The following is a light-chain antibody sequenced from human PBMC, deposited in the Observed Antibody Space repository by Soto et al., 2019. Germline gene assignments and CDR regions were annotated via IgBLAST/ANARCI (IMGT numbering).Light chain of an antibody. J-gene: IGKJ5*01. CDR1: ESVRSN. CDR3: QQYYDWPTIT. V-gene: IGKV3-15*01. CDR2: GAP. Sequence: EIVMTQSPATLSVPPGDRATLSCRASESVRSNLAWYQQKPGQAPRLLIYGAPIRAADIPARFSGSGSGTEFTLTISTLQSQDFAIYYCQQYYDWPTITFGQGTRLE.